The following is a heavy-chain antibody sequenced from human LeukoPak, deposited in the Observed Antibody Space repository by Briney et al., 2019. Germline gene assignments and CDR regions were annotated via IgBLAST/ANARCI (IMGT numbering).Heavy chain of an antibody. CDR1: GGSIRSYY. J-gene: IGHJ4*02. Sequence: PSETLSLTCTVSGGSIRSYYWSWIRQPAGKGLEWTGRIYSSGSTNYNPSLKSRVTMSVDTSTNQFSLRLSSVTAADTAVYYCAGNFDKYFDYWGQGTLVTVSS. CDR3: AGNFDKYFDY. V-gene: IGHV4-4*07. D-gene: IGHD3-22*01. CDR2: IYSSGST.